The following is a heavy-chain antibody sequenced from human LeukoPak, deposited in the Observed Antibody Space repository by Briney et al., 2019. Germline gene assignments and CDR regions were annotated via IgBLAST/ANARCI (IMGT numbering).Heavy chain of an antibody. V-gene: IGHV1-2*02. J-gene: IGHJ4*02. CDR1: GYTFTGYY. D-gene: IGHD1-26*01. CDR3: ARVGGATTFYFDY. CDR2: INPNSGGT. Sequence: ASVKVSCKASGYTFTGYYMHWVRQAPGQGLEWMGWINPNSGGTNYAQTFQGRVTMTRDTSISTAYMELSRLRADDTAVYYCARVGGATTFYFDYWGQGTLVTVSS.